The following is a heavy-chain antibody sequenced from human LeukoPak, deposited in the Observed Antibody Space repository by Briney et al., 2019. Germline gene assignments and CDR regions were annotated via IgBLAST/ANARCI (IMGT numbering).Heavy chain of an antibody. Sequence: GGSLRLSCAASGFTFSSYWMHWVRQAPGKGLVWVSRINSDGSSTSYADPVKGRFTISRDNAKNTLYLQMNSLRAEDTAVYYCARVYYYGSGSPDWGQGTLVTVSS. V-gene: IGHV3-74*01. J-gene: IGHJ4*02. CDR3: ARVYYYGSGSPD. D-gene: IGHD3-10*01. CDR2: INSDGSST. CDR1: GFTFSSYW.